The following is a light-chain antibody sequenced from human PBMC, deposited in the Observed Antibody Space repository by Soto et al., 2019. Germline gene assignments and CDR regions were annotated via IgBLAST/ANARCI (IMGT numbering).Light chain of an antibody. Sequence: QSALTQPASVSGSPGQSITISCTGTSSDVGGYAYVSWYQQYPGKAPKLVISEVTNRPSGISHRFSGSRSGNTASLTISGLQADDEDDYYCSSYTSSTTPVFGGGTKLTVL. V-gene: IGLV2-14*01. J-gene: IGLJ2*01. CDR2: EVT. CDR1: SSDVGGYAY. CDR3: SSYTSSTTPV.